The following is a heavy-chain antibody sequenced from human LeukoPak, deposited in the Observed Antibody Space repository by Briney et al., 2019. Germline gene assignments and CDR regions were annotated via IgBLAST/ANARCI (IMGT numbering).Heavy chain of an antibody. V-gene: IGHV4-39*01. CDR3: ARVLRGYDILTGYYMSWFDP. CDR2: IYYSGST. Sequence: SETLSLTCTVSGGSISSSSFYWGWLRQPPGKGLAWIGSIYYSGSTYYNPSLKSRVTISVDTSKNQFSLRLSSVTAADTAVYYCARVLRGYDILTGYYMSWFDPRGQGTLVTVSS. J-gene: IGHJ5*02. CDR1: GGSISSSSFY. D-gene: IGHD3-9*01.